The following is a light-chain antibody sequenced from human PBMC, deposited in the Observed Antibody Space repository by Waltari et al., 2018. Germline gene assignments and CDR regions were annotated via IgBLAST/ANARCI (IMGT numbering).Light chain of an antibody. CDR3: QHYDNLLVT. Sequence: DIQMTQSPYSLSASVGDRVTISCQASQDIANYLNWYQQKPGKAHKLLIYLASNLETGFQSRFSGSGSVAYFTFTIICLQPEDIATYYCQHYDNLLVTFGGGTKVEIK. V-gene: IGKV1-33*01. CDR2: LAS. CDR1: QDIANY. J-gene: IGKJ4*01.